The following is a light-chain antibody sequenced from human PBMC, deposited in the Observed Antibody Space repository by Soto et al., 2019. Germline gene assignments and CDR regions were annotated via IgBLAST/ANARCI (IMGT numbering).Light chain of an antibody. V-gene: IGLV1-40*01. CDR1: SSNIGAGYD. CDR2: GNI. CDR3: QSYDSSLSVS. J-gene: IGLJ2*01. Sequence: QSVLTQPPSVSGAPGQRVTISCTRSSSNIGAGYDVHWYQQLPGTAPKLLIYGNINRPSGVPDRFSGSKSGTSASLAITGLQAEDEADYYCQSYDSSLSVSFGGGTKLTVL.